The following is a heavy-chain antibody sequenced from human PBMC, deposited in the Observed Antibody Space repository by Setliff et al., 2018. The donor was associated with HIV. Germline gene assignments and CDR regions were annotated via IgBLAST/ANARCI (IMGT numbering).Heavy chain of an antibody. J-gene: IGHJ4*02. Sequence: KTSETLSLTCAVYGGSFSGYYWSWIRQPPGKGLGWIGEINHSGSTNYNPSLKSRVTISVDTSKNQFSLKLSSVTAADTAVYYCARVRTNWDYDFWSGHISSDYFDYWGQGTLVTVSS. CDR3: ARVRTNWDYDFWSGHISSDYFDY. CDR2: INHSGST. V-gene: IGHV4-34*01. D-gene: IGHD3-3*01. CDR1: GGSFSGYY.